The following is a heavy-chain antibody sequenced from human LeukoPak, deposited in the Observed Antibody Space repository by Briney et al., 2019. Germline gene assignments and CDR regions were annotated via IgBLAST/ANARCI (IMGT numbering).Heavy chain of an antibody. V-gene: IGHV1-8*01. Sequence: ASVKVSCKASGYTFTSYDIDWVRQATGQGLEWMGWMNPNSGNTGYAQKFQGRVTMTRNTSISTAYMELSSLRSEDTAVYYCARGLSNWNDEQMLDPEFDYWGQGTLVTVSS. J-gene: IGHJ4*02. CDR2: MNPNSGNT. CDR1: GYTFTSYD. D-gene: IGHD1-1*01. CDR3: ARGLSNWNDEQMLDPEFDY.